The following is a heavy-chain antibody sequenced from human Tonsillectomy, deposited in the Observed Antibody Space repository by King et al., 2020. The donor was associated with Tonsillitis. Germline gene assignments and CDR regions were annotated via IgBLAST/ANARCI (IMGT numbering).Heavy chain of an antibody. J-gene: IGHJ4*02. Sequence: QLVQSGVEVKKPGASVKVSCKASGYTFTRYGVSWVRQAPGQGLEWMGRITTYNGNTNYAQKVQGRVTMTTDTSTRTAYMELRSLRSDDTAVYYCARDQAATGTAIDYWGQGTLVTVSS. D-gene: IGHD6-13*01. CDR2: ITTYNGNT. CDR1: GYTFTRYG. V-gene: IGHV1-18*01. CDR3: ARDQAATGTAIDY.